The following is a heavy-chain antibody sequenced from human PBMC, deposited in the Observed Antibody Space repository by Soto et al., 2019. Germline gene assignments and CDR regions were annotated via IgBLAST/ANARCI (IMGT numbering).Heavy chain of an antibody. Sequence: QVSLVQSGAEVKKPGASVKVSCKASGYTFTSYYVHWVRQAPGQGLEWMGIINPSGATTTYAQNFQGRVTMTRDTSTSTVYMALSSLRSEDTAVYYCARRDCFSSSCYFKYWGQGTLVTVSS. J-gene: IGHJ4*02. V-gene: IGHV1-46*01. CDR3: ARRDCFSSSCYFKY. CDR1: GYTFTSYY. D-gene: IGHD2-2*01. CDR2: INPSGATT.